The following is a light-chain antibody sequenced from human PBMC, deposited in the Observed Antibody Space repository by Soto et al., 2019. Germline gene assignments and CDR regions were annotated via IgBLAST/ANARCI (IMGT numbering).Light chain of an antibody. CDR3: QQSYSRPRT. Sequence: DIQMTQSPSSLSAYVGDRVTITCLASQSISSYLNWYQQKPGKAPNLLIYTTSSLESGVPSRFSGSGSVTDFTLTISSLQPEECATYFCQQSYSRPRTFGQGTKVEI. V-gene: IGKV1-39*01. CDR2: TTS. J-gene: IGKJ1*01. CDR1: QSISSY.